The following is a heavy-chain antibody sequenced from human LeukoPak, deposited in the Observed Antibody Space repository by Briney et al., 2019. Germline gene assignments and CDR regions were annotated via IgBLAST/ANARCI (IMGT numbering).Heavy chain of an antibody. V-gene: IGHV4-59*01. CDR1: GGSISGYY. J-gene: IGHJ4*02. D-gene: IGHD5-12*01. CDR2: IYSGGST. CDR3: ARGGYSGYDPFDY. Sequence: SETLSLTCTVSGGSISGYYWSWVRQPPGKGLEWIAYIYSGGSTNYNPSLKSRVTISVDTSKNQFSLKLSSVTAADTAVYYCARGGYSGYDPFDYWGQGTLVTVSS.